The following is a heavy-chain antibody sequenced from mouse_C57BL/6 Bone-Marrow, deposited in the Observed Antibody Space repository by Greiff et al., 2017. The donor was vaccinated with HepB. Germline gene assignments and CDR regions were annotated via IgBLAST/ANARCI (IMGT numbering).Heavy chain of an antibody. J-gene: IGHJ2*01. CDR2: INPRDGST. Sequence: VQLQQSDAELVKPGASVKISCKVSGYTFTDHTIHWMKQRPEQGLEWIGYINPRDGSTKYNEKFKGKATLTADKSSSTAYMQLNSLTSEDSAVYFCARILLRYPYYFDYWGQGTTLTVSS. CDR1: GYTFTDHT. D-gene: IGHD1-1*01. V-gene: IGHV1-78*01. CDR3: ARILLRYPYYFDY.